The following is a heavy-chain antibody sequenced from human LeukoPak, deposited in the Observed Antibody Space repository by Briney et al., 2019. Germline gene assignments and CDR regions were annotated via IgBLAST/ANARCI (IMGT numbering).Heavy chain of an antibody. CDR3: AKGLTNLGDD. J-gene: IGHJ4*02. Sequence: GGSLRLSCAASGFTFSTYAMSWARQAPGKGLEWVSGLSGSGSSAYYADSVKGRFTISRDNSKNTLYLQMNSLRPEDTAVYYCAKGLTNLGDDWGQGTLVTVSS. D-gene: IGHD3-9*01. V-gene: IGHV3-23*01. CDR1: GFTFSTYA. CDR2: LSGSGSSA.